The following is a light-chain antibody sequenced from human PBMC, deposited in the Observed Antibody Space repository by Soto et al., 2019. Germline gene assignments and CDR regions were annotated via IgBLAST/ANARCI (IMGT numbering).Light chain of an antibody. J-gene: IGLJ1*01. CDR1: NSDVGGYNY. CDR3: RSYAGSNWYV. Sequence: SALTQPPSASGSPGQSVTISCTGTNSDVGGYNYVSWYQQYPGKAPKLIIYEVNERPSGVPDRFSGSKSGNTASLTVSGLQTAVVADYYCRSYAGSNWYVFGTGTNVTVL. V-gene: IGLV2-8*01. CDR2: EVN.